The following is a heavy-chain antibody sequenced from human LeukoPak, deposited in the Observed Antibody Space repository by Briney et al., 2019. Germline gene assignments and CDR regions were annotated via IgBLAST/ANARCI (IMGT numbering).Heavy chain of an antibody. Sequence: GGSLRLSCAASGFTVNSNYMSWVRQAAGKGLEWVSIIHSGGSTFYADSVKGRFSISRDNSKNTVNLQMSSLRVEDTAVYYCASAGGSSGTFDFWGQGTLVTVSS. J-gene: IGHJ4*02. D-gene: IGHD6-19*01. CDR1: GFTVNSNY. V-gene: IGHV3-66*01. CDR3: ASAGGSSGTFDF. CDR2: IHSGGST.